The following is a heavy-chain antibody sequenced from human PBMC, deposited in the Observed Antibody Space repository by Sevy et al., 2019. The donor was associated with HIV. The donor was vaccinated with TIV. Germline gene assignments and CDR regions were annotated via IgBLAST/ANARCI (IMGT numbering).Heavy chain of an antibody. CDR3: VREGVGGYSYSLDC. Sequence: GGSLRLSCAASGFTFSSYWMSWDRQAPGKGLEWVATMKEEGSERNYVNSVKGRFTSSRDNAKNSLYLQMNSLRAEDTAVYYCVREGVGGYSYSLDCWGQGTLVTVSS. CDR1: GFTFSSYW. D-gene: IGHD5-18*01. J-gene: IGHJ4*02. V-gene: IGHV3-7*01. CDR2: MKEEGSER.